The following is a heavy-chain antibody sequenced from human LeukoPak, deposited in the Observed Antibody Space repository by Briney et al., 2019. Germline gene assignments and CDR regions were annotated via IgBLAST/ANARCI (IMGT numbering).Heavy chain of an antibody. CDR2: ITHSGST. CDR3: ARGITMVRGVTRGNWFDP. Sequence: SETLSLTCTVSGGSISSGNYYWSWIRQPPGKGLEWIGEITHSGSTNYNPSLKSRVTISVDTSKNQFSLKLSSVTAADTAVYYCARGITMVRGVTRGNWFDPWGQGTLVTVSS. V-gene: IGHV4-39*07. J-gene: IGHJ5*02. CDR1: GGSISSGNYY. D-gene: IGHD3-10*01.